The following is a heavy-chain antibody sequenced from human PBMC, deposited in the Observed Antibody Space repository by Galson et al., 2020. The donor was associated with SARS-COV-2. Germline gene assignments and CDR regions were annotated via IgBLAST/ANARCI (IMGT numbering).Heavy chain of an antibody. J-gene: IGHJ3*02. CDR1: GFTFSSYG. D-gene: IGHD3-22*01. V-gene: IGHV3-33*01. Sequence: GESLKISCAASGFTFSSYGMHWVRQAPGKGLEWVAVIWYDGSNKYYADSVKGRFTISRDNSKNTLYLQMNSLRAEDTAVYYCAREGYYDSSGYYYWADDAFDIWGQGTMVTVSS. CDR2: IWYDGSNK. CDR3: AREGYYDSSGYYYWADDAFDI.